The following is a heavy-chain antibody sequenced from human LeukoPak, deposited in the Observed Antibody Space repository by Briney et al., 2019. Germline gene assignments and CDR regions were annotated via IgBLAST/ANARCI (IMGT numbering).Heavy chain of an antibody. V-gene: IGHV3-48*03. CDR3: ARDRLASDAFDI. D-gene: IGHD6-25*01. CDR2: ISSSGSTI. CDR1: GFTFSSYG. Sequence: GGSLRLSCAASGFTFSSYGMNWVRQAPGQGLERVSYISSSGSTIYYEDSVKSRFTISRDNAKNSLYLQMNSLRAEDTAVYYCARDRLASDAFDIWGQGTMVTVSS. J-gene: IGHJ3*02.